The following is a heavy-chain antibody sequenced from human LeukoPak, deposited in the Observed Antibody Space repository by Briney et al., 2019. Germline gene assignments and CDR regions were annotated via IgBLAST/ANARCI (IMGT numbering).Heavy chain of an antibody. CDR2: IYYSGST. CDR1: GASIRSAC. CDR3: ARGDFALANSWFDP. D-gene: IGHD3/OR15-3a*01. Sequence: SETLSLTCTVSGASIRSACWSWIGQPPGKRLGWIGYIYYSGSTNYNPSLKSRVTMSVDTSKNQFSLKPNSVTAADTAVYYCARGDFALANSWFDPWGQGTLVTVSS. J-gene: IGHJ5*02. V-gene: IGHV4-59*01.